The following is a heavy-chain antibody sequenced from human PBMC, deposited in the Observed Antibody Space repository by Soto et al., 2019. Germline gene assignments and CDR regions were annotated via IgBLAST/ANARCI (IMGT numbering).Heavy chain of an antibody. CDR2: INSNGSST. CDR1: GFTFSSYW. D-gene: IGHD3-3*01. CDR3: SRSEYYDFWSGYYTTPVQGFDP. J-gene: IGHJ5*02. Sequence: GGSLRLSCAASGFTFSSYWMHWVRQAPGKGLVWVSRINSNGSSTYYADSVKGRFTIYRDNSKNSLYLQINSLRAEDTAVYYCSRSEYYDFWSGYYTTPVQGFDPWGQGTLVTVSS. V-gene: IGHV3-74*01.